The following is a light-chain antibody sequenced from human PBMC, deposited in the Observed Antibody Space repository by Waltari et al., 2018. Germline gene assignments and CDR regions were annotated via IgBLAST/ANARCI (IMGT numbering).Light chain of an antibody. J-gene: IGKJ3*01. CDR3: QQRSNWQIT. CDR1: QSVSSY. Sequence: MVFTQSPATLSLSPGERATLSCRASQSVSSYLAWYQQKPGQAPRLLIYDASNRATGIPARFSGSGSGTDFTLTISSLEPEDFAVYYCQQRSNWQITFGPGTKVDIK. CDR2: DAS. V-gene: IGKV3-11*01.